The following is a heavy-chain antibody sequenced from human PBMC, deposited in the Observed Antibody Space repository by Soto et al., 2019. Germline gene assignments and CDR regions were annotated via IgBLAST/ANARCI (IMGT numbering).Heavy chain of an antibody. J-gene: IGHJ4*02. CDR1: GGSISSSSYY. Sequence: SETLSLTCTVSGGSISSSSYYWGWIRQPPGKGLEWIGSIYYSGSTYYNPSLKSRVTISVDTSKNQFSLKLSSVTAADTAVYYCARYGSGSYYPTTFDYRGQRTLVTGSS. V-gene: IGHV4-39*07. D-gene: IGHD3-10*01. CDR2: IYYSGST. CDR3: ARYGSGSYYPTTFDY.